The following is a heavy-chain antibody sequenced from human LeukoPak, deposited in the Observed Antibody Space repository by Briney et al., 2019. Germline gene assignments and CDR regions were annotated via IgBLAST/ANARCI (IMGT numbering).Heavy chain of an antibody. D-gene: IGHD6-13*01. V-gene: IGHV4-34*01. CDR1: GGSFSGYY. CDR2: IDHSEST. Sequence: PSETLSLTCAVYGGSFSGYYWSWIRQPPGKGLEWIGEIDHSESTNYNPSLKSRVTVSVDKSKNQFSLKMSSVTAADTAVYYCATRPDIAGWFDPWGQGTLVTVSS. CDR3: ATRPDIAGWFDP. J-gene: IGHJ5*02.